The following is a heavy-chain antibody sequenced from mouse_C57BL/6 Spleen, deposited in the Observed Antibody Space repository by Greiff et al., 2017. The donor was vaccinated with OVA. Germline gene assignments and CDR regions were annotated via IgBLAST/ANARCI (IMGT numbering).Heavy chain of an antibody. Sequence: QVQLQQSGAELARPGASVKLSCKASGYTFTSYGISWVKQRTGQGLEWIGEIYPRSGNTYYNEKFKGKATLTADKSSSTAYMELRSLTYEDSAVYFCAGGFAYWGQGTLVTVSA. V-gene: IGHV1-81*01. CDR2: IYPRSGNT. J-gene: IGHJ3*01. CDR3: AGGFAY. CDR1: GYTFTSYG.